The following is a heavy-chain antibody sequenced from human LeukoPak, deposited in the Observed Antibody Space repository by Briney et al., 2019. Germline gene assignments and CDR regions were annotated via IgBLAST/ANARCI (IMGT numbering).Heavy chain of an antibody. CDR3: ARHGPPMQRQFYDS. D-gene: IGHD5-24*01. CDR2: VYYTGST. CDR1: ADSISGSSYY. J-gene: IGHJ4*02. Sequence: SETLSLTCTVSADSISGSSYYWAWIRQPPGKGLEWIGSVYYTGSTYYMSSLKSRVTISADTSKNLFSLKVNSMTAADTAVYYCARHGPPMQRQFYDSWGQGTLVTVSS. V-gene: IGHV4-39*01.